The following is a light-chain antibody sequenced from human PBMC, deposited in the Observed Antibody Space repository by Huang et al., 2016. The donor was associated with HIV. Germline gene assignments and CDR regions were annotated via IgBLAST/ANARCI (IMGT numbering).Light chain of an antibody. CDR3: HQYNNWPPGT. V-gene: IGKV3-15*01. CDR2: ASS. Sequence: EIVMTQSPAALSVSPGQRATLSCRASQSISSNLALYQQKPGQAPRLLIYASSTRATGVPARFSGSGSGTEFTLTISSLQSEDFAVYYCHQYNNWPPGTFGQGTKVEIK. J-gene: IGKJ1*01. CDR1: QSISSN.